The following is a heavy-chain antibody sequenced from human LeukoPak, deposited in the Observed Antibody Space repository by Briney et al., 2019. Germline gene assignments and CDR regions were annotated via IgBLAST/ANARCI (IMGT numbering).Heavy chain of an antibody. CDR3: TRGYFDSSGFDAPFDF. CDR1: GYTFTDNY. J-gene: IGHJ4*02. CDR2: INPNSGGT. V-gene: IGHV1-2*02. Sequence: GASVKVSCKASGYTFTDNYFHWGRHAPGHGLEWMGWINPNSGGTNYAQKFQGRVPMTRDTSISTAYIDLSCLRSDDPAVYYCTRGYFDSSGFDAPFDFSGQGTLVTVSS. D-gene: IGHD3-22*01.